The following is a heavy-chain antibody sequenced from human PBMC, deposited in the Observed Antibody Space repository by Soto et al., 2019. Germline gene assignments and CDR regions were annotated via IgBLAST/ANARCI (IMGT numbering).Heavy chain of an antibody. Sequence: GGSLRLSCAASGFTLSGYAMDWVRQAPGKGLEWVSVISGSGGSTYYADSVKGRFTISRDNSKNTLYLQMNSLRAEDTAVYYCAKQIQYYYYMDVWGKGTTVTVSS. CDR1: GFTLSGYA. CDR2: ISGSGGST. V-gene: IGHV3-23*01. CDR3: AKQIQYYYYMDV. D-gene: IGHD5-18*01. J-gene: IGHJ6*03.